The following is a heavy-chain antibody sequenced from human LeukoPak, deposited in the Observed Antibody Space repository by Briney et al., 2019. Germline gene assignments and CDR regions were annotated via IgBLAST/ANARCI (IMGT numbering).Heavy chain of an antibody. Sequence: SETLSLTCTVSGYSISNGYYWGWVRQPPGKGLEWIGTIYHTGSTSHNPSLKSRVTISVDTSKNQFSLKLSPVTAADTAVYYCARHGPNTYGSGPLDAFDIWGQGTMVTVSS. CDR1: GYSISNGYY. D-gene: IGHD3-10*01. CDR2: IYHTGST. CDR3: ARHGPNTYGSGPLDAFDI. V-gene: IGHV4-38-2*02. J-gene: IGHJ3*02.